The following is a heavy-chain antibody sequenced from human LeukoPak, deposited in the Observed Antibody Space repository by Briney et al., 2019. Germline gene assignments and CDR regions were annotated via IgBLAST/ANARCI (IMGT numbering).Heavy chain of an antibody. CDR1: GYTFTGYY. CDR3: ARGRKDDRRDGYIFDY. Sequence: ASVKVSCKASGYTFTGYYMHWVRQATGQGLEWMGWMNPNSGNTGYAQKFQGRVAITRNTSISTAYMELSSLRSEDTAVYYCARGRKDDRRDGYIFDYWGQGTLVTVSS. CDR2: MNPNSGNT. J-gene: IGHJ4*02. V-gene: IGHV1-8*03. D-gene: IGHD5-24*01.